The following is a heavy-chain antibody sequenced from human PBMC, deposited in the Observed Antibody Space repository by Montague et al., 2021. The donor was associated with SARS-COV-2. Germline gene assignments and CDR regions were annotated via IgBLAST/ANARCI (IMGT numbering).Heavy chain of an antibody. J-gene: IGHJ5*02. CDR2: IYYSGTT. Sequence: SETLSLTCTVSGGSFSSNNNYWGWIRQSAGKGLEWIGSIYYSGTTYYNPSLKSRVTISVDTSKNQFSLRLSSVTATDTSVYYCARSTATFGESHNWFAPWGQGTLVIVSS. CDR1: GGSFSSNNNY. V-gene: IGHV4-39*01. CDR3: ARSTATFGESHNWFAP. D-gene: IGHD3-10*01.